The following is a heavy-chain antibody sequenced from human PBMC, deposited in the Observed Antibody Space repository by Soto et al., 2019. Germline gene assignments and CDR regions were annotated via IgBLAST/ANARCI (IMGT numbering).Heavy chain of an antibody. CDR1: GFTFSSYS. V-gene: IGHV3-21*01. Sequence: GSLRLSCAASGFTFSSYSMNWVRQAPGKGVEWVSSISSSSSYIYYADSVKGRFTISRDNAKNSLYLQMNSLRAEDTAVYYCARAGAVAGPNWFDPWGQGTLVTVSS. D-gene: IGHD6-19*01. J-gene: IGHJ5*02. CDR2: ISSSSSYI. CDR3: ARAGAVAGPNWFDP.